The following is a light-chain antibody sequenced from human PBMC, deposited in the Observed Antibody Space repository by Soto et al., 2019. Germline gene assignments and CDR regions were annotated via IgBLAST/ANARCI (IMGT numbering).Light chain of an antibody. V-gene: IGLV2-14*01. CDR1: SSDVGGYNY. CDR3: SSYTSTGTVVV. CDR2: EVT. J-gene: IGLJ1*01. Sequence: QSALTQPASVSGSPGQSITISCTGTSSDVGGYNYVSWYQQHPGKAPKLMISEVTNRPSGVSNRFSGSKSGSTASLTISGLQAEDEADYYCSSYTSTGTVVVFGTGTKLTVL.